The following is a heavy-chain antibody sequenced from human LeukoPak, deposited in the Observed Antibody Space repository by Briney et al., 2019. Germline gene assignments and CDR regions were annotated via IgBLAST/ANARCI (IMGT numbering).Heavy chain of an antibody. CDR2: IYYSGST. V-gene: IGHV4-59*08. J-gene: IGHJ3*02. Sequence: SETLTLTCSVSGGSISSYYWIWIRQPPGKGLEWIGYIYYSGSTNYNPSLKSRVTISVDTSKNQFSLKLSSVTAADTAVYYCARHIFRIIMTPGANDMGGQGTMVTVSS. CDR1: GGSISSYY. D-gene: IGHD3-22*01. CDR3: ARHIFRIIMTPGANDM.